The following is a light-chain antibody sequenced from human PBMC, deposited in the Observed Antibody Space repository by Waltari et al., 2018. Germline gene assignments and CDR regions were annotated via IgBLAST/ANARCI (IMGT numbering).Light chain of an antibody. CDR2: LGS. V-gene: IGKV2-28*01. J-gene: IGKJ4*01. CDR3: MQALQAPLT. Sequence: DIVVTQSPISLPVTPGEPASISCRSSQSLLHSNGYNYLDWYLQKPGQSPQLLIYLGSNRASGVPDRFSGSGSGTDFTLKISRVEAEDVGVYYCMQALQAPLTFGGGTKVEIK. CDR1: QSLLHSNGYNY.